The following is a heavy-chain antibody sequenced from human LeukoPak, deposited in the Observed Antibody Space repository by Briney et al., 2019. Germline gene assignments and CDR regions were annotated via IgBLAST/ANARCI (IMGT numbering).Heavy chain of an antibody. CDR2: ISSSSTYV. D-gene: IGHD3-3*01. V-gene: IGHV3-21*01. CDR3: ASSGITIFGVVIN. CDR1: GFTFSKYN. Sequence: GGSLRLSCAASGFTFSKYNMNWVRQAPGKGLEWVSSISSSSTYVYYADSVKGRFTISRDNAKNSLYLQMNSLRAEDTAVYYCASSGITIFGVVINWGQGTLVTVSS. J-gene: IGHJ4*02.